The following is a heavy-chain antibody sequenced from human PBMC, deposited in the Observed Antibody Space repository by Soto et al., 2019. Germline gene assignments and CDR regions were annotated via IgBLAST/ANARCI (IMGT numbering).Heavy chain of an antibody. CDR1: GYSFIGYY. CDR2: INPKSGVT. Sequence: ASVKVSCKASGYSFIGYYMHWVRQAPGQGLEWMGWINPKSGVTNYAQKFQGRVTMTRDTSITTAYMELSSLRSDDTAVYYCARGDVNWFDPWGQGALVTVSS. D-gene: IGHD2-21*02. CDR3: ARGDVNWFDP. V-gene: IGHV1-2*02. J-gene: IGHJ5*02.